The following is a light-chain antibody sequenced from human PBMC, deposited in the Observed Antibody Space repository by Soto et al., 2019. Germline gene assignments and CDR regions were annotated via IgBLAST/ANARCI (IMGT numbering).Light chain of an antibody. CDR2: EDS. CDR1: TSDVGSYSL. J-gene: IGLJ1*01. Sequence: QSALAQPASVSGSPGQSITMSCTGTTSDVGSYSLLSWYQQHPGKAPKLMIYEDSKRPSGVYNRFSGSKSGNTASLTISGLQAEDEADYYCYSYAGSSIYVFGTGTKVTVL. V-gene: IGLV2-23*01. CDR3: YSYAGSSIYV.